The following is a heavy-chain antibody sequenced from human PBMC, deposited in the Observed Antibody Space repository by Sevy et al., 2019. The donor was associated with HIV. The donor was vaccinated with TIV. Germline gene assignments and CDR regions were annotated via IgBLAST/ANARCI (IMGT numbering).Heavy chain of an antibody. CDR3: GRNYGYGYGYGVDY. CDR1: GGSFSGYY. V-gene: IGHV4-34*01. J-gene: IGHJ4*02. D-gene: IGHD5-18*01. Sequence: SETLSLTCAVYGGSFSGYYWSWIRQPPGKGLEWIGQINHSGSTNYNPSLKSLVTISVDTSKNQFSLKLSSVTAADTAVYYCGRNYGYGYGYGVDYWGQGTLVTVSS. CDR2: INHSGST.